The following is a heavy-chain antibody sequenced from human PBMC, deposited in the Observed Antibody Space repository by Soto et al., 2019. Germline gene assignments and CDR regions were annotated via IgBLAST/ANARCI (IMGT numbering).Heavy chain of an antibody. CDR2: IYYSGGT. Sequence: PSETLSLTCTVSGGSISSFYWSWIRQPPGKGLEWIGYIYYSGGTNYNPSLKSRVTISVDTSKNQFSLKLSSVTAADTAVYYCARGRTGTTEDSPNYYYYGMDVWGQGTTVTVSS. J-gene: IGHJ6*01. CDR1: GGSISSFY. D-gene: IGHD1-7*01. CDR3: ARGRTGTTEDSPNYYYYGMDV. V-gene: IGHV4-59*12.